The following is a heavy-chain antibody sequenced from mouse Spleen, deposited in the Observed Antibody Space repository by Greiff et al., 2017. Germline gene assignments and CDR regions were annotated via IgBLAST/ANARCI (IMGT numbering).Heavy chain of an antibody. J-gene: IGHJ1*01. Sequence: EVQLQESGPELVKPGASVKISCKASGYTFTDYNMHWVKQSHGKSLEWIGYIYPYNGGTGYNQKFKSKATLTVDNSSSTAYMELRSLISEDSAVYYCAHYYGSSGWYFDVWGAGTTVTVSS. CDR3: AHYYGSSGWYFDV. V-gene: IGHV1S29*02. CDR1: GYTFTDYN. D-gene: IGHD1-1*01. CDR2: IYPYNGGT.